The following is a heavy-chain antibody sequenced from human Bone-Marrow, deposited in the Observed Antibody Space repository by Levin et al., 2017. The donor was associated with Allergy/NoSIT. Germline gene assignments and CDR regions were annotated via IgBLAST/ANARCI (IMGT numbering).Heavy chain of an antibody. Sequence: SSETLSLTCIVSGGSMSSYSWNWIRQAPGKGLEWIGRVLYWGVANYNPSLGGRVTISIDTSKNQFSLKLSSVAASDTALYYCARRDETTEYIIDFWGLGTLVTVSS. D-gene: IGHD1-7*01. J-gene: IGHJ4*02. CDR1: GGSMSSYS. CDR2: VLYWGVA. CDR3: ARRDETTEYIIDF. V-gene: IGHV4-59*12.